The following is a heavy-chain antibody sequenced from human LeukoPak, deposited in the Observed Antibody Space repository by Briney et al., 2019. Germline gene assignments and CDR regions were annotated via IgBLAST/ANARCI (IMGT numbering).Heavy chain of an antibody. Sequence: PSGTLSLTCAVSVGSISSSNWWSWVRQPPGKGLEWIGEIYHSGSTNYNPSLKSRVTISVDKSKNQFSLKLSSVTAADTAVYYCARTSLYSSGWYDYWGQGTLVTVSS. V-gene: IGHV4-4*02. D-gene: IGHD6-19*01. CDR3: ARTSLYSSGWYDY. CDR1: VGSISSSNW. CDR2: IYHSGST. J-gene: IGHJ4*02.